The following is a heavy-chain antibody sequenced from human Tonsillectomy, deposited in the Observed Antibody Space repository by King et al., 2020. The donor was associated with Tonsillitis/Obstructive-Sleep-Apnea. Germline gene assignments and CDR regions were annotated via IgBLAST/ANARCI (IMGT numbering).Heavy chain of an antibody. CDR1: GGSFSGYY. CDR2: INHSGST. Sequence: VQLQQWGAGLLKPSETLSLTCAVYGGSFSGYYWSWIRQPPGKGLEWIGEINHSGSTNYNPSLKSRVTISVDTSKNQFSLKLSSVTAADTAVYYCARRIVVVPAATRTRYFDYWGQGTLVTVSS. J-gene: IGHJ4*02. CDR3: ARRIVVVPAATRTRYFDY. V-gene: IGHV4-34*01. D-gene: IGHD2-2*01.